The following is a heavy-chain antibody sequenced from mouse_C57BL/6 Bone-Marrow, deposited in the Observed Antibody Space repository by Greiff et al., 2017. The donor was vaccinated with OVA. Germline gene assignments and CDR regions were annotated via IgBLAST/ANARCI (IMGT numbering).Heavy chain of an antibody. J-gene: IGHJ4*01. V-gene: IGHV1-55*01. Sequence: QVQLQQPGAELVKPGASVKMSCKASGYTFTSYWITWVKRRPGQGLEWIGDIYPGSGSTNYNEKFKSKATLTVDTSSSTAYMQLSSLTSEDSAVYYCARDYGSRSYAMDYWGQGTSVTVSS. D-gene: IGHD1-1*01. CDR1: GYTFTSYW. CDR2: IYPGSGST. CDR3: ARDYGSRSYAMDY.